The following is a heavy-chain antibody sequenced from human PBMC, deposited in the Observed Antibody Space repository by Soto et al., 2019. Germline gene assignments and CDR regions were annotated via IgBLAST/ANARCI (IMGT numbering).Heavy chain of an antibody. J-gene: IGHJ4*02. CDR2: IYYSGST. CDR3: ARTSSGWFYIDY. CDR1: GGXISSGGYY. V-gene: IGHV4-31*03. Sequence: SETLXLTCTVSGGXISSGGYYWSWIRQHPGKGLEWIGYIYYSGSTYYNPSLKSRVTISVDTSKNQFSLKLSSVTAADTAVYYCARTSSGWFYIDYWGQGTLVTVSS. D-gene: IGHD6-19*01.